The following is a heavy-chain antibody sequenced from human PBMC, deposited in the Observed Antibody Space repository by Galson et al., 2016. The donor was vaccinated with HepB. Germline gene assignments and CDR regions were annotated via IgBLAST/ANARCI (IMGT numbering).Heavy chain of an antibody. CDR3: ARDNFDWLSD. CDR2: ITGHNGTP. D-gene: IGHD3-9*01. J-gene: IGHJ4*02. CDR1: GYILTTYV. V-gene: IGHV1-18*01. Sequence: SVKVSCKASGYILTTYVISWVRQAPGQGLKWMGWITGHNGTPNYAQKFQGRVTMTTDTSTSTSYMGRRSLRSDETAVYYCARDNFDWLSDWGQGTLVTVSS.